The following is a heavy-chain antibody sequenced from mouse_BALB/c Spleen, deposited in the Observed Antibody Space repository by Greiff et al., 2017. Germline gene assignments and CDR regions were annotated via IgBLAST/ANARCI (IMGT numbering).Heavy chain of an antibody. CDR3: ARPSGSYYAMDY. CDR1: GFTFSSFG. V-gene: IGHV5-17*02. J-gene: IGHJ4*01. D-gene: IGHD4-1*01. Sequence: EVMLVESGGGLVQPGGSRKLSCAASGFTFSSFGMHWVRQAPEKGLEWVAYISSGSSTIYYADTVKGRFTISRDNPKNTLFLQMTSLRSEDTAMYYCARPSGSYYAMDYWGQGTSVTVSS. CDR2: ISSGSSTI.